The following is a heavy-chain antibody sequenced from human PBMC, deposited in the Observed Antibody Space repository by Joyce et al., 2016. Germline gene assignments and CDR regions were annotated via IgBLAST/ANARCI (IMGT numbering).Heavy chain of an antibody. CDR2: ISTSSRTI. CDR1: GFTFSSYN. Sequence: EVQLVESGGGLVQPGGSLRLSCAASGFTFSSYNMNWVRQGPRKGFEWISYISTSSRTIYYADSVKGRFTISRDNAKNSLYLQMNSLRDEDTAVYYCARYAQGSSGVVGDSWGQGTLVTVSS. D-gene: IGHD3-10*01. CDR3: ARYAQGSSGVVGDS. V-gene: IGHV3-48*02. J-gene: IGHJ4*02.